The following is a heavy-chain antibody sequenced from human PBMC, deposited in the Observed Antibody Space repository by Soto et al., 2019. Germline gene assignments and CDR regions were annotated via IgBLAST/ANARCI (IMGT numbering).Heavy chain of an antibody. CDR3: ARCYYDILTWGLDY. V-gene: IGHV3-7*05. CDR1: GFTFSSYW. J-gene: IGHJ4*02. D-gene: IGHD3-9*01. Sequence: EVQLVESGGGLVQPGGSRRLSCAASGFTFSSYWMSWVRQAPGKGLEWVANIKQDGSEKYYVDSVKGRFTISRDNAKNSLYLQMNSLRAEDTAVYYCARCYYDILTWGLDYWGQGTLVTVSS. CDR2: IKQDGSEK.